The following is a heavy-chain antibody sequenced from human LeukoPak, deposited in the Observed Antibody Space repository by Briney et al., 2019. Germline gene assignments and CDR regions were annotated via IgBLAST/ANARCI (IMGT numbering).Heavy chain of an antibody. CDR2: INQDGRYI. CDR1: GFTFDRYW. CDR3: ARESTVGGALQD. Sequence: PGGSLRLSCSASGFTFDRYWVHWVRQTPGKRLVWVSCINQDGRYITYADFVQGRFTISRDTAKNTLFLQMNSLRAEDTAVYYCARESTVGGALQDWGQGALVTVSS. J-gene: IGHJ4*02. D-gene: IGHD1-26*01. V-gene: IGHV3-74*01.